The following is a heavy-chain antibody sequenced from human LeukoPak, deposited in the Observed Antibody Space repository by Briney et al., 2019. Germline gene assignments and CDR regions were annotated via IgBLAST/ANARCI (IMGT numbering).Heavy chain of an antibody. D-gene: IGHD3-16*01. V-gene: IGHV3-64D*06. CDR2: ISSNGGSA. CDR3: VKGGREVAHTGVFGD. CDR1: GFTFSSYA. Sequence: GSLRLSCSASGFTFSSYAMHWVRQAPGKGLEYVSAISSNGGSAYYADSVKGRFTISRDNSKNTLYLQMSSLRAEARAGYHGVKGGREVAHTGVFGDWGQGTLVTVSS. J-gene: IGHJ4*02.